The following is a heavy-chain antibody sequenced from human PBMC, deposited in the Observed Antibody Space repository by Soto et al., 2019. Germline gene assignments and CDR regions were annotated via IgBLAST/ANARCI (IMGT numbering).Heavy chain of an antibody. J-gene: IGHJ4*02. CDR3: AGTEGYDILTGNFDY. V-gene: IGHV3-23*01. CDR1: GFTFSSYA. D-gene: IGHD3-9*01. CDR2: ISGSGGST. Sequence: GGSLRLSCAASGFTFSSYAMSWVRQAPGKGLEWVSAISGSGGSTYYADSVKGRFTISRDNSKNTLYLQMNSLRAEDTAVYYCAGTEGYDILTGNFDYWGQGTLVTVSS.